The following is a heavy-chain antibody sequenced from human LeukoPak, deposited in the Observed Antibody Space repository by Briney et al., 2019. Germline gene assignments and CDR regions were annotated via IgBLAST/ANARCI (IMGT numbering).Heavy chain of an antibody. CDR2: ISINTDT. CDR3: AIAQSWDELFDS. V-gene: IGHV3-53*01. CDR1: GIAVTGNY. Sequence: PGGSLTLSCAASGIAVTGNYMSWVRQPPGKELEWVSFISINTDTFYADSVRGRFTISRDSSKNTLFLQMNSLRDEDSAVYYCAIAQSWDELFDSWGQGTLVTVSS. D-gene: IGHD1-1*01. J-gene: IGHJ4*02.